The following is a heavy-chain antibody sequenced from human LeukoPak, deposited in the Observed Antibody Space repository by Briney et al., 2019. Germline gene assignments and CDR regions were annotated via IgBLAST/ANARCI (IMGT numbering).Heavy chain of an antibody. Sequence: GGSLRLSCAASGFTFSIYGMHWVRQAPGKGLEWVAVMSYDGSNKYYADSVKGRFTISRDNSKNTLYLQMNSPRTEDTAVYYCANSHTSSWYYCNHWGQGTLVTVSS. J-gene: IGHJ4*02. CDR2: MSYDGSNK. CDR1: GFTFSIYG. V-gene: IGHV3-30*18. CDR3: ANSHTSSWYYCNH. D-gene: IGHD6-13*01.